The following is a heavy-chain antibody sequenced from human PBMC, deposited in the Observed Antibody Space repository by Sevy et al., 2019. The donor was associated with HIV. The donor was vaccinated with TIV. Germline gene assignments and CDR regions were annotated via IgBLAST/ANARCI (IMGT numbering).Heavy chain of an antibody. CDR3: AREARNIVPKDFDY. CDR1: GGSFSGYY. CDR2: INHSGST. V-gene: IGHV4-34*01. J-gene: IGHJ4*02. Sequence: SETLSLNCAVYGGSFSGYYWSWIRQPPGKGLEWIGEINHSGSTDYNPSLKSRVTLSVDTSKNQFSLKLRSVTAADTAVYYCAREARNIVPKDFDYWGQGTLVTVSS. D-gene: IGHD5-12*01.